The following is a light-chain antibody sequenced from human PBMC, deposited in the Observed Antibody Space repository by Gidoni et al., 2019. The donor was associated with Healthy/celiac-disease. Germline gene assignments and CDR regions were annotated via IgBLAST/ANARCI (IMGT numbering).Light chain of an antibody. J-gene: IGKJ1*01. Sequence: DIVMTQSPLSLPVTPGEPASISCRSSQSLLHSNGYNYLDWYLQKPGQSPQLLIYLGSNRASGVPDRVSGSGSGTDFTLKSSRVEAEEVGVYYCMQALQTPWTFGQGTKVEIK. CDR3: MQALQTPWT. V-gene: IGKV2-28*01. CDR1: QSLLHSNGYNY. CDR2: LGS.